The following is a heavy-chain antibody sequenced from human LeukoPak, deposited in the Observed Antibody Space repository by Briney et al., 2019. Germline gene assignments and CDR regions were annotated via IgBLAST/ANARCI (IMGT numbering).Heavy chain of an antibody. D-gene: IGHD6-13*01. Sequence: PSETLSLTCTVSGGSLSSYFWSWIRQPPGKGLEWIAYIYYSGSTNYNPSLKSRVTISVDTSKNQFSLKLSSVTAADTAVYYCARQPSSWFTSVDSWGQGTLVTVSS. CDR3: ARQPSSWFTSVDS. V-gene: IGHV4-59*01. CDR1: GGSLSSYF. J-gene: IGHJ4*02. CDR2: IYYSGST.